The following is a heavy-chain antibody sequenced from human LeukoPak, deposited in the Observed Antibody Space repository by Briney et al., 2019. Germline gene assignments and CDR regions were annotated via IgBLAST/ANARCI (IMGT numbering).Heavy chain of an antibody. CDR1: GFTFSTYG. D-gene: IGHD6-19*01. CDR2: LSYDGSEK. CDR3: AKSSSGWYGGFDY. V-gene: IGHV3-30*18. J-gene: IGHJ4*02. Sequence: PGGSLRLSCAASGFTFSTYGTHWVRQAPGKGLEWVAVLSYDGSEKYYADSVKGRCTISRDNSKNTLYLEINSLRAEDTAVYYCAKSSSGWYGGFDYWGQGTLVTVSS.